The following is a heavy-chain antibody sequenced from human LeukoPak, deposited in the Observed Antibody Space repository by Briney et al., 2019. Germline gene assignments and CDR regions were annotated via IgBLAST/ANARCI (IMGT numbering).Heavy chain of an antibody. J-gene: IGHJ3*02. CDR2: ISSSGSTI. V-gene: IGHV3-48*03. CDR3: ARARLTDYVWGRRTFDI. D-gene: IGHD3-16*01. CDR1: GFTFSSYE. Sequence: GALRLSCAASGFTFSSYEMNWVRQAPGKGLEWVSYISSSGSTIYYADSVKGRFTISRDNAKNSLYLQMSSLRAGDTALYYCARARLTDYVWGRRTFDIWGQGTMVTISS.